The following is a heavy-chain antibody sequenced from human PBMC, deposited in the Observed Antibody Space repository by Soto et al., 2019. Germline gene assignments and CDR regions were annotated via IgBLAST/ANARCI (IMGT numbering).Heavy chain of an antibody. CDR3: AGVVDCCSTTCHGYYYYYYMDV. CDR1: GYTFTSYD. J-gene: IGHJ6*03. Sequence: ASVKVSCKASGYTFTSYDINWVRQATGQGLEWMGWMNPNRGNTGYAQKFQGRVTMTRNTSISTAYMELSSLRSEDTAVYYCAGVVDCCSTTCHGYYYYYYMDVWGKGTTVTVSS. CDR2: MNPNRGNT. D-gene: IGHD2-2*01. V-gene: IGHV1-8*01.